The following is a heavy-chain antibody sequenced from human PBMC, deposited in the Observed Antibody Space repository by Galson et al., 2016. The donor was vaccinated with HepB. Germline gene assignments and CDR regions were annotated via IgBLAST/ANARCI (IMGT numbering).Heavy chain of an antibody. D-gene: IGHD3-3*01. CDR3: ARGRCYTVRCDSGFRSFDY. J-gene: IGHJ4*02. Sequence: SLRLSCAGSGLTFSRKGMGCVRPARGRRLGWISYITSDSRNIYYADSVKGRFTISRDNAKNSVYLQMNSLRDEDTAAYYCARGRCYTVRCDSGFRSFDYWGQGTLVTVSS. V-gene: IGHV3-48*02. CDR1: GLTFSRKG. CDR2: ITSDSRNI.